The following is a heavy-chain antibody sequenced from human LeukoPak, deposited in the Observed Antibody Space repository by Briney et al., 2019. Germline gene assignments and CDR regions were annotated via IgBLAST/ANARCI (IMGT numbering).Heavy chain of an antibody. CDR1: GFTVSSHY. D-gene: IGHD3-22*01. V-gene: IGHV3-53*01. J-gene: IGHJ4*02. Sequence: GGSLRLSCAASGFTVSSHYMTWVRQAPGKGLEWVSIIYSGGGTYYADSVKGRFTISRDNSKNTLCLQMNSLRAEDTAVYYCARASSGYSVDYWGQGTLVTVSS. CDR3: ARASSGYSVDY. CDR2: IYSGGGT.